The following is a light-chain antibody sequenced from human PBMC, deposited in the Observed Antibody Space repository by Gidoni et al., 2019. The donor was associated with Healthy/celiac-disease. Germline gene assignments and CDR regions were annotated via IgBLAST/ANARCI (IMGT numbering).Light chain of an antibody. V-gene: IGKV4-1*01. Sequence: DIVMTQSPDSLAVSLGERATINCKSSQSVLYSSHNKKYLAWYQQKPGQPPKLLIYWASTRESGVPDRFSGSGSGTDFTLTISSLQAEDVAVYYCQQYYSTPYTFXQXTKLEIK. J-gene: IGKJ2*01. CDR2: WAS. CDR1: QSVLYSSHNKKY. CDR3: QQYYSTPYT.